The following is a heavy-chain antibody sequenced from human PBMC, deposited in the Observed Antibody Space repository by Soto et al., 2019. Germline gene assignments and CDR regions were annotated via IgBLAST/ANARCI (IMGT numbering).Heavy chain of an antibody. CDR1: GHTLTELS. Sequence: ASVKVSCEVSGHTLTELSIHWVRQAPGKGLEWVGGFDPEGSEALYTQKWHGRVTATEDPVPATASMELRGLKSPDTAAYYCAPPAPLRGAMRTNINFNYWGQGSPVTISS. J-gene: IGHJ4*02. CDR3: APPAPLRGAMRTNINFNY. V-gene: IGHV1-24*01. CDR2: FDPEGSEA. D-gene: IGHD3-10*01.